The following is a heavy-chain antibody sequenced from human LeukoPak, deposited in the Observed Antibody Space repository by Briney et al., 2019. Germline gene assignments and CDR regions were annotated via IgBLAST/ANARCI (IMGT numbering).Heavy chain of an antibody. D-gene: IGHD4-11*01. CDR2: IYYSGYT. J-gene: IGHJ6*02. CDR1: GGSISTYH. Sequence: PSETLSLTCTVSGGSISTYHWSWIRQPPGKGLEWIGYIYYSGYTNYNPSLKSRVTISLDTSKNQFSLKLSSVTAADTAVYYCARSYSNAGYYFYGMDVWGQGTTVTVSS. V-gene: IGHV4-59*08. CDR3: ARSYSNAGYYFYGMDV.